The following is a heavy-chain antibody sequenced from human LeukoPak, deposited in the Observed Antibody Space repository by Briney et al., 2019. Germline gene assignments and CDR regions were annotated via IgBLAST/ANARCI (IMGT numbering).Heavy chain of an antibody. CDR3: AKDDTIFGVVISCSTHRLGFDY. CDR1: GFTFSSYA. D-gene: IGHD3-3*01. CDR2: ISGSSGNT. Sequence: GGSLRLSCAASGFTFSSYAMSWVRQAPGKGLEWVSAISGSSGNTYYADSVKGRFTISRDNSKNTLYLQMNSLRAEDTAVYSCAKDDTIFGVVISCSTHRLGFDYWGQGTLVTVSS. V-gene: IGHV3-23*01. J-gene: IGHJ4*02.